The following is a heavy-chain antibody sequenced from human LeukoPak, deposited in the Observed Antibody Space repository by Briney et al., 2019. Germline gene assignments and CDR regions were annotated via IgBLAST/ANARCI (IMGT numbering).Heavy chain of an antibody. CDR3: ARRPWGGPFDY. Sequence: SETLSLTCTVSGGSISSYYWSWIRQPPGKGLEWIGYIYYSGSTNYNPSLKSRVTISVDTSKNQFSLKLSSVTAADTAVYYCARRPWGGPFDYWGQGTLVTVSS. J-gene: IGHJ4*02. CDR1: GGSISSYY. V-gene: IGHV4-59*08. D-gene: IGHD3-10*01. CDR2: IYYSGST.